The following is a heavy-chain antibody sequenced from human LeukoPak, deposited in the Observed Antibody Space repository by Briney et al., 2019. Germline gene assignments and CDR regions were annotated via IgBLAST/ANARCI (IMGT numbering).Heavy chain of an antibody. J-gene: IGHJ3*02. V-gene: IGHV1-46*03. CDR1: GYTFTSYY. CDR2: INPSGGST. CDR3: ARTYGYSYHHDAFDI. Sequence: ASVKVSCRASGYTFTSYYMHWVRQPPGQGLEWMGIINPSGGSTSYAQKFQGRVTMTRDTSTSTVYMELSSLRSEDTAVYYCARTYGYSYHHDAFDIWGQGTMVTVSS. D-gene: IGHD5-18*01.